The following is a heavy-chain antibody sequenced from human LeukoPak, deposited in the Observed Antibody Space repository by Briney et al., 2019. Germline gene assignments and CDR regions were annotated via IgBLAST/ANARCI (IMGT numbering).Heavy chain of an antibody. CDR2: INHSGST. V-gene: IGHV4-34*01. CDR3: ARGSGSYPFVY. D-gene: IGHD3-10*01. CDR1: GGSFSGYY. Sequence: SETLSLTCAVYGGSFSGYYWSWIRQPPGKGLEWIGEINHSGSTNYNPSLKSRVTISVDTSKNQFSLKLSSVTAADTAVYYCARGSGSYPFVYWGQGTLVTVSS. J-gene: IGHJ4*02.